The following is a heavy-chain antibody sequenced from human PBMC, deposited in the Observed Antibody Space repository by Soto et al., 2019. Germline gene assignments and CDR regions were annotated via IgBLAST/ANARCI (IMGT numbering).Heavy chain of an antibody. J-gene: IGHJ6*02. CDR1: GFTFSSYG. CDR3: AKSVRYYYYCYGLAV. Sequence: QVQLVESGGGVVQPGRSLRLSCAASGFTFSSYGMHWVRQAPGKGLEWVAVISYDGSNKYYADSVKGRFTISRDNSKNTLYQQMNSLRAEDTAGYYCAKSVRYYYYCYGLAVWGQGTTVTVSS. CDR2: ISYDGSNK. V-gene: IGHV3-30*18.